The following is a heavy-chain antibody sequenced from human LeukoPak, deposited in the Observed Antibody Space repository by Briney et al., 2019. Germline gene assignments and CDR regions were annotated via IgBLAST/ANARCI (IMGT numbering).Heavy chain of an antibody. CDR2: ITSSSGTI. J-gene: IGHJ6*02. CDR1: GFTFSTYN. CDR3: GRAMDV. V-gene: IGHV3-48*04. Sequence: GGSLRLSCAAAGFTFSTYNMNWVRQAPGKGLEWVSYITSSSGTIHYADSVKGRFTISRDNAKNSLYLQMNSLRAEDTAVYYCGRAMDVWGQGTTVTVSS.